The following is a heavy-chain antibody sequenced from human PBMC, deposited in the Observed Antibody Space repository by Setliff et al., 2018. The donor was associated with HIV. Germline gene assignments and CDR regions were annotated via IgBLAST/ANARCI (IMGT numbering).Heavy chain of an antibody. CDR3: VRHDPPNSGRFYFDL. CDR2: IYHTANT. J-gene: IGHJ4*01. D-gene: IGHD1-26*01. V-gene: IGHV4-39*01. CDR1: GGSISTYSYY. Sequence: TSETLSLTCSVFGGSISTYSYYWGWVRQPPGMGLEWIGSIYHTANTHYSPSLETRVAIFVDTSKNQFSLRLSSVTAADSAMYYCVRHDPPNSGRFYFDLWGRGTRGTVS.